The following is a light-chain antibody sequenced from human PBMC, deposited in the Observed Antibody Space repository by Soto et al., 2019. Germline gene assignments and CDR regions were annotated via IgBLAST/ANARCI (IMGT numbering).Light chain of an antibody. J-gene: IGKJ3*01. V-gene: IGKV3-20*01. CDR2: GAS. CDR1: QSVSSNY. CDR3: QQYGSSPLT. Sequence: EIVLTQSPGTLSLSPGERATLSCRASQSVSSNYLAWYQQKHGQAPRLLIYGASSRATGIPDRFSGSASGTDFTLTISRLEPEDFAVYYCQQYGSSPLTFGPGTKVDIK.